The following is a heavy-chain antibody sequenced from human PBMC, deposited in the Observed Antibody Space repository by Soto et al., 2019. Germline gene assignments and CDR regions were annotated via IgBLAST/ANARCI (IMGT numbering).Heavy chain of an antibody. V-gene: IGHV3-7*01. J-gene: IGHJ4*02. CDR1: GFIFSNYW. D-gene: IGHD3-22*01. CDR2: IKKDGSEK. CDR3: AKERIGVPGGKSNFDY. Sequence: EVQLVESGGGLVQPGGSLRLSCAASGFIFSNYWMTWVRQAPGKGLEWVANIKKDGSEKYYADSVRGRFTISRDSAKNSRYLQINSLTGEDTAVYYCAKERIGVPGGKSNFDYWGQGTLVNVSS.